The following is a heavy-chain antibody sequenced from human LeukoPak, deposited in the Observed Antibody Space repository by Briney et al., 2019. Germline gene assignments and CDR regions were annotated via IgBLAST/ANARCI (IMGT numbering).Heavy chain of an antibody. J-gene: IGHJ6*03. CDR2: INWNSGSI. Sequence: GRSLRLSCAASGFTFDDYAMHWVRQAPGKGLEWVSGINWNSGSIYYADSVKGRFTISRDNAKNSLYLQMNSLRAEDTAVYYCAKDLYIFRSFTPSYYMDVWGKGTTVTVSS. D-gene: IGHD1-26*01. CDR3: AKDLYIFRSFTPSYYMDV. V-gene: IGHV3-9*01. CDR1: GFTFDDYA.